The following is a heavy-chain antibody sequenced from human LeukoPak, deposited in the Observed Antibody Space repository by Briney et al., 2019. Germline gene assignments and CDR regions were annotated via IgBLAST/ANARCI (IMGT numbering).Heavy chain of an antibody. Sequence: ASVKVSCKASGGTFSSYAISWVRQAPGQGLEWVGGIIPIFGTANYAQKFQGRVTITADESTSTAYMELSSLRSEDTAVYYCAREIVGATTTVGKGAFDIWGQGTMVTVSS. V-gene: IGHV1-69*13. J-gene: IGHJ3*02. D-gene: IGHD1-26*01. CDR2: IIPIFGTA. CDR3: AREIVGATTTVGKGAFDI. CDR1: GGTFSSYA.